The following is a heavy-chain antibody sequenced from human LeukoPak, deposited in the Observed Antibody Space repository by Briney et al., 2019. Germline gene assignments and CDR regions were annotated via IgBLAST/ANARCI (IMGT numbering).Heavy chain of an antibody. CDR3: ARDRGSVAAPGGY. CDR2: IKPDGSEK. D-gene: IGHD6-19*01. V-gene: IGHV3-7*01. Sequence: GGSLRLSCAASGFTFSDYWMTWVRQAPGKGLEWVANIKPDGSEKYYVDSVKGRFTISRDNAKNSLYLQMNSLRAEDTAVYYYARDRGSVAAPGGYWGQGTLVTVSS. J-gene: IGHJ4*02. CDR1: GFTFSDYW.